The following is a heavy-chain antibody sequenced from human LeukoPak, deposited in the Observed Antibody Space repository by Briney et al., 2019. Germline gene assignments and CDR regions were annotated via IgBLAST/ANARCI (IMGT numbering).Heavy chain of an antibody. V-gene: IGHV4-39*07. Sequence: SSETLSLTCTVSGGSISSNNYYWGWIRQTPGKGLEWIGSIYYSGNTNYNPSLRSRVTMSIDTSKNQFSLKLSSVTAADTAVYYCARDQSGWFDPWGQGTLVTVSS. J-gene: IGHJ5*02. D-gene: IGHD3-10*01. CDR3: ARDQSGWFDP. CDR1: GGSISSNNYY. CDR2: IYYSGNT.